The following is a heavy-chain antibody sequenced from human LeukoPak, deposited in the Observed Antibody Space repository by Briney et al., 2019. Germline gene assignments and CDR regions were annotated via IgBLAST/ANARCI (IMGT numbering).Heavy chain of an antibody. Sequence: GESLKISCKGSGYSFTSYWIGWVRQMPGKGLEWMGIIYPGDSDTRYSPSFQGQVTISADKSISTAYLQWSSLKASDTAMYYCARRSRYTVNRYYYYYMDVWGKGTTVTVSS. D-gene: IGHD4-11*01. CDR1: GYSFTSYW. J-gene: IGHJ6*03. CDR2: IYPGDSDT. CDR3: ARRSRYTVNRYYYYYMDV. V-gene: IGHV5-51*01.